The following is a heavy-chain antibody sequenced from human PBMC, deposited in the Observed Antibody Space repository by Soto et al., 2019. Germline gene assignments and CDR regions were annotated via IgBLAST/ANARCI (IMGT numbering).Heavy chain of an antibody. D-gene: IGHD4-17*01. V-gene: IGHV3-13*01. J-gene: IGHJ4*02. Sequence: EVQLVESGGGLVQPGGSLRLSCAASGFNFNNYDMHWVRQPTGKGLEWVSAIGAAGATYYPGSVKGRFTISRENAKNSLYLQMNSLRVGDTAVYYCARAYAFGDYGMDYWGQGTLVTVSS. CDR2: IGAAGAT. CDR3: ARAYAFGDYGMDY. CDR1: GFNFNNYD.